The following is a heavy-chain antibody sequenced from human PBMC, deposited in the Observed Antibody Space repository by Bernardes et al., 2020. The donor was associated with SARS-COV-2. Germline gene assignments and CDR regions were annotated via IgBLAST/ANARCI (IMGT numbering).Heavy chain of an antibody. Sequence: GGSLRLSCAASGFTFSSYGMHWVRQAPGKGLEWVAVISYDGSNKYYADSVKGRFTISRDNSKNTLYLQMNSLRAEDTAVYYCAISLLWFGGLLGWGQGTLVTVSS. CDR3: AISLLWFGGLLG. D-gene: IGHD3-10*01. CDR1: GFTFSSYG. V-gene: IGHV3-30*03. CDR2: ISYDGSNK. J-gene: IGHJ4*02.